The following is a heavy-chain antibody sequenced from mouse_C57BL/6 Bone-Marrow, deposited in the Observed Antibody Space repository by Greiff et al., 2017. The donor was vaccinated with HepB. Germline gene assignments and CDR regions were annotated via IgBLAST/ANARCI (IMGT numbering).Heavy chain of an antibody. Sequence: EVKVVESGGGLVQPGGSLKLSCAASGFTFSDYYMYWVRQTPEKRLEWVAYISNGGGSTYYPDTVKGRFTISRDNAKNTLYLQMSRLKSEDTAMYYCARPLITTVVATRAMDYWGQGTSVTVSS. CDR1: GFTFSDYY. J-gene: IGHJ4*01. CDR3: ARPLITTVVATRAMDY. V-gene: IGHV5-12*01. CDR2: ISNGGGST. D-gene: IGHD1-1*01.